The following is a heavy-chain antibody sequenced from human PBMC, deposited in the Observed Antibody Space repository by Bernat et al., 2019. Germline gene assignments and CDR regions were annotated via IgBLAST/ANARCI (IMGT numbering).Heavy chain of an antibody. CDR1: GFIFSSYG. CDR2: IWYDGSRK. CDR3: ARPREGVWGSYRYDYDAFDI. D-gene: IGHD3-16*02. J-gene: IGHJ3*02. Sequence: QVQLVESGGGVVQPGRSLRLSCAASGFIFSSYGMHWVRQAPGKGLEWVAVIWYDGSRKYYADSVEGRFTISRDDSKNTLYLQMNSLRSEDTAVYYCARPREGVWGSYRYDYDAFDIWGQGTMVTVSS. V-gene: IGHV3-33*01.